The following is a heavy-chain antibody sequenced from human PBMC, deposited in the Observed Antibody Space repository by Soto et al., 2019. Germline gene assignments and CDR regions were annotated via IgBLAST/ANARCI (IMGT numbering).Heavy chain of an antibody. V-gene: IGHV3-9*01. Sequence: PGGSLRLSCAASGFTFDAYAMHWVRQAPGKGLEWVSTISWNSNRKGYADSVRGRFTISRDNAKNSLYLQVNSLRAEDTALYYCVKGYDYDSGYYFDYWGQGT. CDR2: ISWNSNRK. CDR1: GFTFDAYA. J-gene: IGHJ4*02. CDR3: VKGYDYDSGYYFDY. D-gene: IGHD3-22*01.